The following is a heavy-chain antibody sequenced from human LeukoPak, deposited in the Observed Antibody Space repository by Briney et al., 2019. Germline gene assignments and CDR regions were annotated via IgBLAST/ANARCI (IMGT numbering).Heavy chain of an antibody. CDR1: GYTFSSNA. D-gene: IGHD3-22*01. CDR3: ARGYDSSGYFSD. V-gene: IGHV7-4-1*02. J-gene: IGHJ4*02. CDR2: IDTNTGNP. Sequence: RASVKVSCKASGYTFSSNAINWVRQASGQGLEWMGWIDTNTGNPTYAQGFTGQFVFSLDTSVSTAYLQISSLKAEDAAEYFCARGYDSSGYFSDWGQGTLVTVSS.